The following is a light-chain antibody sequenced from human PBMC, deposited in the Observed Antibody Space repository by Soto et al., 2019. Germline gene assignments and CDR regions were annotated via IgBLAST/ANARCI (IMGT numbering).Light chain of an antibody. J-gene: IGKJ2*03. CDR3: QQRSSGYS. V-gene: IGKV3-11*01. CDR2: DAS. CDR1: QSVSSY. Sequence: EIVLTQSPATLSLSPGETATLSCRASQSVSSYLAWYQQRPGQAPRLLIYDASNRATGIPARFSGRGSGTDFTLTISSLEPEDFAVYYCQQRSSGYSFGQATKLQI.